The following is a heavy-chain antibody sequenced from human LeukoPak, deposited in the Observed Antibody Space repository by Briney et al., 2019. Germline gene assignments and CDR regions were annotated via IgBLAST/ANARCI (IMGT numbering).Heavy chain of an antibody. J-gene: IGHJ5*02. D-gene: IGHD2-15*01. CDR1: GFTFSSYS. CDR3: AILEGIVVVVAGTGFDP. Sequence: GGSLRLSCAASGFTFSSYSMNWVRQAPGKGLEWVSSISSSSSYIYYADSVKGRVTISRDNAKNSLYLQMNSLRAEDTAVYYCAILEGIVVVVAGTGFDPWGQGTLVTVSS. V-gene: IGHV3-21*01. CDR2: ISSSSSYI.